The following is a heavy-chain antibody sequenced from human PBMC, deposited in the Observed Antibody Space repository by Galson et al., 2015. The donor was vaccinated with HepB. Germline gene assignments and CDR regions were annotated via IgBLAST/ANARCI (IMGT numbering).Heavy chain of an antibody. J-gene: IGHJ4*02. Sequence: SLRLSCAASGFTFSSYAMSWVRQAPGKGLEWVSAISGSGGNTYYADSVKGRFTISRDNSKNTLYLQMNSRRAEDTAVYYCAKERGYSGYYPDYWGQGTLVTVSS. V-gene: IGHV3-23*01. CDR2: ISGSGGNT. CDR3: AKERGYSGYYPDY. CDR1: GFTFSSYA. D-gene: IGHD5-12*01.